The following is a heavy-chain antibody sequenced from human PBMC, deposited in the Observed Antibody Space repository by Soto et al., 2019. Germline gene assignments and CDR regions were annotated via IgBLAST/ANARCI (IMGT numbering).Heavy chain of an antibody. V-gene: IGHV6-1*01. CDR3: ARDRSPGSTSWYDC. CDR2: TYYTSRWYN. Sequence: SQTLSLTCAISGDSVSNKGAAWNWIRQAPSRGLEWLGRTYYTSRWYNDYAVSVMSRITINPDTSRNQFSLQLKSVTPEDTAVYYCARDRSPGSTSWYDCWGRGTLVTVSS. D-gene: IGHD2-2*01. J-gene: IGHJ5*01. CDR1: GDSVSNKGAA.